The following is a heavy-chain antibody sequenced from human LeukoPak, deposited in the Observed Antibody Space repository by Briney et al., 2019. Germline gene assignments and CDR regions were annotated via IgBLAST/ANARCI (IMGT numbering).Heavy chain of an antibody. CDR1: GFTFSSYA. J-gene: IGHJ4*02. D-gene: IGHD2-2*01. CDR3: AKGVVPAAYRYYFDY. Sequence: GGSLRLSCAASGFTFSSYAMSWVRQAPGKGLEWVSSISGSCGSTYYTDSVKGRFTISRDNSKNTLHLRMNSLRAEDTAVYYCAKGVVPAAYRYYFDYWGQGTLVTVSS. V-gene: IGHV3-23*01. CDR2: ISGSCGST.